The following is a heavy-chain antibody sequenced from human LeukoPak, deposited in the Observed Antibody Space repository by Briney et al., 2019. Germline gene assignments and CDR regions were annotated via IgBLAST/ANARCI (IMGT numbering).Heavy chain of an antibody. CDR1: GFTSTNYA. CDR2: LIGSSGST. D-gene: IGHD5-12*01. Sequence: GGSLRFSCAASGFTSTNYATNWVRQAPGKGLEGVSALIGSSGSTDYADSVKGRFTISRDNSKNTLFLQMNHLRVDDTAIYYCAKGAYEYLEIGYVDSWGQGTLVTASS. V-gene: IGHV3-23*01. J-gene: IGHJ4*02. CDR3: AKGAYEYLEIGYVDS.